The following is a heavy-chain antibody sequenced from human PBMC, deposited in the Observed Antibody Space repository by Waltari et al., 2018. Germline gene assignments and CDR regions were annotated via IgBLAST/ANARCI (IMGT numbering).Heavy chain of an antibody. CDR1: GDSIISSALY. Sequence: QVQLQESGPGLVKPSETLSLTCTVSGDSIISSALYWAWIRQPPGKGLEWIGSVYYSGTPYSNPSLKSRVTIFVDVPKNQFSLRLSSVTAADTGVYYCARHEEIYDIIVDYWGQGTLVTVSS. CDR3: ARHEEIYDIIVDY. CDR2: VYYSGTP. V-gene: IGHV4-39*01. J-gene: IGHJ4*02. D-gene: IGHD3-9*01.